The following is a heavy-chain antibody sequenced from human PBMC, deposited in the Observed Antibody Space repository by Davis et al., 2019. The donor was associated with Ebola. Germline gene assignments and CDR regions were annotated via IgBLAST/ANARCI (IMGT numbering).Heavy chain of an antibody. CDR2: FYYSGTT. CDR1: GGSITSSDYY. D-gene: IGHD6-6*01. J-gene: IGHJ6*04. CDR3: ARGSWRGSSFYYYGMDV. V-gene: IGHV4-39*01. Sequence: SETLSLTCTVSGGSITSSDYYWGWIRQSPGEGLEWIGTFYYSGTTFYNPSLKSRITVSVDPSKNQFSLKLSSATAADTAVYYCARGSWRGSSFYYYGMDVWGKGTTVTVSS.